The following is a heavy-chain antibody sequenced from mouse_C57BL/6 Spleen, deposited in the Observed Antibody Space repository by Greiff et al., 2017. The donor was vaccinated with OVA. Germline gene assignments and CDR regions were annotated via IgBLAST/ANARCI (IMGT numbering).Heavy chain of an antibody. CDR2: INPNNGGT. J-gene: IGHJ2*01. V-gene: IGHV1-22*01. D-gene: IGHD1-1*01. Sequence: EVQLQRSGPELVKPGASVKMSCKASGYTFTDYNMHWVKQSHGKSLERIGYINPNNGGTSYNQKFKGKATLTVNKSSSTAYMELRSLTSEDSAVYYCARGDYYGSSYFDSWGQGTTLTVSS. CDR3: ARGDYYGSSYFDS. CDR1: GYTFTDYN.